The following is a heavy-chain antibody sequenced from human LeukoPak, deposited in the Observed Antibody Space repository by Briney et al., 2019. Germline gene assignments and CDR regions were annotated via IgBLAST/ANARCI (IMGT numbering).Heavy chain of an antibody. D-gene: IGHD5-12*01. Sequence: GASVKVSCKASGYTLTGCYMHWVRQAPGQGLEWMGWINPNSGGTNYAQKFQGWVTMTRDTSISTAYMELSRLRSDDTAVYYCARDRGYSGYDFGYWGQGTLVTVSS. CDR3: ARDRGYSGYDFGY. J-gene: IGHJ4*02. CDR2: INPNSGGT. V-gene: IGHV1-2*04. CDR1: GYTLTGCY.